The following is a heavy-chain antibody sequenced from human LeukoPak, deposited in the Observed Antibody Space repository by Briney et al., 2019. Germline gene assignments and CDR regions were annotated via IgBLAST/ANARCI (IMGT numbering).Heavy chain of an antibody. CDR2: ISSSSSYI. J-gene: IGHJ4*02. Sequence: GGSLRLSCAASGFTFSSYSMNWVRQAPGKGLEWVSSISSSSSYIYYADSVKGRFTISRDNAKNSLYLQMNSLRAEDTAVYYCASLEGYYYDSSGSNGGFDYWGQGTLVTVSS. CDR1: GFTFSSYS. D-gene: IGHD3-22*01. CDR3: ASLEGYYYDSSGSNGGFDY. V-gene: IGHV3-21*01.